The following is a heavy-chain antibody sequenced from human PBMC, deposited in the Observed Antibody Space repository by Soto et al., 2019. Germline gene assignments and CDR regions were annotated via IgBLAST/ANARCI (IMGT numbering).Heavy chain of an antibody. V-gene: IGHV3-33*01. J-gene: IGHJ3*02. CDR1: GFTFSSYG. CDR2: IWYDGSNK. Sequence: QVQLVESGGGVVQPGRSLRLSCAASGFTFSSYGMHWVRQXXXXXXXXXAVIWYDGSNKYXADSVKGRXTISRDNXXXXXXXXXXXXXXXXXXXXXXXXXXXXXXXXXXAXDIWGQGTMVTVSS. CDR3: XXXXXXXXXXXXAXDI.